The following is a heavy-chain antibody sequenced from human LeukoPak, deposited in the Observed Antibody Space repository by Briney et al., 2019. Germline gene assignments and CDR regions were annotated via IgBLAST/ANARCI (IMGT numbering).Heavy chain of an antibody. Sequence: PSETLSLTCTVSGGSISSYYWSWIRQPPGKGLEWIGYIYYSGSTNYNPSLKSRVTISVDTSKNQFSLKLSSVTAADTAVYYCARNAEYYDYVWGSYRLYNWFDPWGQGTLVTVSS. CDR2: IYYSGST. J-gene: IGHJ5*02. D-gene: IGHD3-16*02. CDR3: ARNAEYYDYVWGSYRLYNWFDP. CDR1: GGSISSYY. V-gene: IGHV4-59*08.